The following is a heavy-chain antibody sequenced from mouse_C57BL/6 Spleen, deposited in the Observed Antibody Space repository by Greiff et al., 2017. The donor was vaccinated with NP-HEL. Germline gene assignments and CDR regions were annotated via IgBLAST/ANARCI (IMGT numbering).Heavy chain of an antibody. Sequence: VKLVESGAELARPGASVKLSCKASGYTFTSYGISWVKQRTGQGLEWIGEIYPRSGNTYYNEKFKGKATLTADKSSSTAYMELRSLTSEDSAVYFCASNFVTTVVAPYYFDYWGQGTTLTVSS. CDR1: GYTFTSYG. CDR2: IYPRSGNT. J-gene: IGHJ2*01. D-gene: IGHD1-1*01. V-gene: IGHV1-81*01. CDR3: ASNFVTTVVAPYYFDY.